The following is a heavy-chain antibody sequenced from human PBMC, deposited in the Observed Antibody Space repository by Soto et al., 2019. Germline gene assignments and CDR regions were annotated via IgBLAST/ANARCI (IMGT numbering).Heavy chain of an antibody. CDR3: AKSVLPLGYCSGGSCYSVDY. D-gene: IGHD2-15*01. J-gene: IGHJ4*02. CDR2: ISSSGSST. Sequence: GGSLRLSCAASGFTFSSYAMSWVRQAPGKGLEWVSAISSSGSSTYYADSVKGRFTISRDNSENTLYLQMNTLSAEDTAVYYCAKSVLPLGYCSGGSCYSVDYWGQGTLVTVPS. CDR1: GFTFSSYA. V-gene: IGHV3-23*01.